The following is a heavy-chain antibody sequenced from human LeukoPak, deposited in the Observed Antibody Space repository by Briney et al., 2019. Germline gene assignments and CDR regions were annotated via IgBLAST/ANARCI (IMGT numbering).Heavy chain of an antibody. CDR1: GFTFSSYG. V-gene: IGHV3-30*18. CDR3: AKVTRIGRYFDWFGD. J-gene: IGHJ5*02. CDR2: ISYDGSNK. Sequence: GGSLRLSCAASGFTFSSYGMHWVRQAPGKGMEWVAVISYDGSNKYYADSVQGRFTISRDNSKNTLHLQMNSLRAEDTAVYYCAKVTRIGRYFDWFGDWGQGILATVSS. D-gene: IGHD3-9*01.